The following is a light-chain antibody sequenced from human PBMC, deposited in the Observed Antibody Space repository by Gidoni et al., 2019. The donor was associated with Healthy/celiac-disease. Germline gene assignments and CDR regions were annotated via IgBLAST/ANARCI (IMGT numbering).Light chain of an antibody. Sequence: DIQMTQPPSPLSASVGDRVTITCRARQGISSYLNWYQQQPGKAPKLLIYASSSLQSGVPSRFSGSGCGAVFTLTISSLQPEDFVTYYCQQSYSTPMTFXQXTRLEIK. V-gene: IGKV1-39*01. CDR2: ASS. CDR3: QQSYSTPMT. J-gene: IGKJ5*01. CDR1: QGISSY.